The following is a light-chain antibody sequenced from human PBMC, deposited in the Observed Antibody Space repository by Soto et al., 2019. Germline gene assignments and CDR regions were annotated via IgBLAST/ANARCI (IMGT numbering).Light chain of an antibody. CDR3: QQDYSTPSLT. V-gene: IGKV4-1*01. CDR1: QCVLYSSNNKNY. CDR2: WAS. Sequence: MMVSRAREFLDVAVCERANMNCKCRQCVLYSSNNKNYLAWYQQKPGQPPKLLIYWASTRESGVPERFSGSGSGTDFTLTISSRQAEDVAVYDCQQDYSTPSLTFGGGTKVDI. J-gene: IGKJ4*01.